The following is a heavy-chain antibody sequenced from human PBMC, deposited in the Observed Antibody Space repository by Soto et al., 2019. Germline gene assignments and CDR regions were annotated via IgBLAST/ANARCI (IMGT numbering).Heavy chain of an antibody. CDR3: ARQGQVVPAAHPWFDP. CDR2: IYPGDSDT. Sequence: GESLKISCKGSGYSFTSYWIGWVRQMPGKGLEWMGVIYPGDSDTRYSPSFQGQVTISADKSISTAYLQWSSLKASDTAMYYCARQGQVVPAAHPWFDPWGQGTLVTVSS. V-gene: IGHV5-51*01. D-gene: IGHD2-2*01. CDR1: GYSFTSYW. J-gene: IGHJ5*02.